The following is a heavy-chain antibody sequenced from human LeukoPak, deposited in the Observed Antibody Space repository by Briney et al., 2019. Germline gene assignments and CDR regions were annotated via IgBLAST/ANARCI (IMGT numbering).Heavy chain of an antibody. Sequence: GGSLRLSCAASGFTVSSNYMSWVRQAPGKGLEWVSVIYSGGSTYYADSVKGRFTISRDNSKSTLYLQMNSLRAEDTAVYYCAAGYSSGWPFDYWGQGTLVTVSS. J-gene: IGHJ4*02. V-gene: IGHV3-66*01. CDR1: GFTVSSNY. D-gene: IGHD6-19*01. CDR3: AAGYSSGWPFDY. CDR2: IYSGGST.